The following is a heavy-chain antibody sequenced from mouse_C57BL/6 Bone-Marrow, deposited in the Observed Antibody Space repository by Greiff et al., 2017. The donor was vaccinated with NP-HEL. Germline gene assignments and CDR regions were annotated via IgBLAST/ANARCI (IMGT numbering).Heavy chain of an antibody. J-gene: IGHJ4*01. D-gene: IGHD1-1*01. CDR3: ATITTVVGDYAMDY. CDR2: INPGSGGT. V-gene: IGHV1-54*01. CDR1: GYAFTNYL. Sequence: QVQLKESGAELVRPGTSVKVSCKASGYAFTNYLIEWVKQRPGQGLEWIGVINPGSGGTNYNEKFKGKATLTAAKSSSTAYMQLSSLTSEDSAVYFCATITTVVGDYAMDYWGQGTSVTVSS.